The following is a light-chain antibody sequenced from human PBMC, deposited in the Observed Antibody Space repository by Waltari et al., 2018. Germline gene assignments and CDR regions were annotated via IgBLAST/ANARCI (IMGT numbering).Light chain of an antibody. Sequence: QSALTQPPSASGSPGQSVTISCTGTSSDVGGYNYVSWYQQHPGKAPKLMISEVTKRPSGVPDRLSGPKSGNTASLTVAGLQAEEEADYYCSSYAGSNKLVVGGGTKLTVL. CDR2: EVT. CDR1: SSDVGGYNY. V-gene: IGLV2-8*01. J-gene: IGLJ2*01. CDR3: SSYAGSNKLV.